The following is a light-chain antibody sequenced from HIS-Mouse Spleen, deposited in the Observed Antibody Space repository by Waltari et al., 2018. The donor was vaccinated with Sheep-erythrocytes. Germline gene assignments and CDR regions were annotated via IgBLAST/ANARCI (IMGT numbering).Light chain of an antibody. Sequence: SYELTQPPSVSVSPGQTARITCSGDALQKQYAYWYQQKSGQAPVIVIYEDSKRPSGIPERFSGSTSGTMATLTISGAQVEDEADYYCYSTDSSGNHWVFGGGTKLTVL. V-gene: IGLV3-10*01. J-gene: IGLJ3*02. CDR3: YSTDSSGNHWV. CDR1: ALQKQY. CDR2: EDS.